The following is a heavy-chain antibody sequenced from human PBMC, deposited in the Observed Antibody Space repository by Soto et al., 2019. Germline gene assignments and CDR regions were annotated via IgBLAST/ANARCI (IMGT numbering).Heavy chain of an antibody. J-gene: IGHJ6*03. Sequence: QVQLQESGPGLVKPSETLSLTCSVSGGSTRGGYWCWIRQPPGKGLEWIGYIYHSGSTKYNPSLKSRVTISLDTPENQFSLKVNSVTAADTAVYYCAKLGTYYDILTGYFYYSYMDVWGKGTTVTVSS. CDR2: IYHSGST. CDR3: AKLGTYYDILTGYFYYSYMDV. D-gene: IGHD3-9*01. V-gene: IGHV4-59*08. CDR1: GGSTRGGY.